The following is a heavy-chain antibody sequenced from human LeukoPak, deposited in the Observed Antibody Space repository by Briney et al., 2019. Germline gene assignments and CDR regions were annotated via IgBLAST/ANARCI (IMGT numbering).Heavy chain of an antibody. D-gene: IGHD2-15*01. Sequence: SETLSLTYSVSGDSMSGYYWSWIRQPPGKGLEWIGYMYYSGTTSYNPSLKSRVTLSTDTSKNHFSLKLYSVTAADTGVYYCARHPFATPFDYWGLEILVTVSS. J-gene: IGHJ4*02. CDR2: MYYSGTT. V-gene: IGHV4-59*08. CDR3: ARHPFATPFDY. CDR1: GDSMSGYY.